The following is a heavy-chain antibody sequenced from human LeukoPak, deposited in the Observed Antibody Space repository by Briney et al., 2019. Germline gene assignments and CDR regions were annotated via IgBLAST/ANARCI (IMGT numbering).Heavy chain of an antibody. J-gene: IGHJ4*02. V-gene: IGHV4-34*01. CDR2: INHSGST. CDR3: ARGQAFSLDYDSSFLFDY. CDR1: GGSFSGYY. D-gene: IGHD3-22*01. Sequence: SETLSLTCAVYGGSFSGYYWSWIRQPPGKGLEWIGEINHSGSTNCNPSLKSRVTISVDTSKNQFSLKLSSVTAADTAVYYCARGQAFSLDYDSSFLFDYWGQGTLVTVSS.